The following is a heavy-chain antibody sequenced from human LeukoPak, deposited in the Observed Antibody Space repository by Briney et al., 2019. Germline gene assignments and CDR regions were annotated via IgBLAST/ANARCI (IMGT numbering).Heavy chain of an antibody. CDR1: GGSSSGYY. D-gene: IGHD5-24*01. CDR2: INHSRST. Sequence: KPSETLSRTCAVYGGSSSGYYWSWIREPPRKGLEWIGEINHSRSTNYNPSLKSRVTISVDTSKNQFSLKLRSVTAADTAVYYCASRTVPQDNFLDYWGQGTLVTVSS. J-gene: IGHJ4*02. V-gene: IGHV4-34*01. CDR3: ASRTVPQDNFLDY.